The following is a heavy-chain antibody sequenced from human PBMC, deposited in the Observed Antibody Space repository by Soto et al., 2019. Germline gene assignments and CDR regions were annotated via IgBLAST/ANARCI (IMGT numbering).Heavy chain of an antibody. D-gene: IGHD2-15*01. CDR2: ITAANGNT. J-gene: IGHJ4*02. Sequence: QVQLVQSGAEVKKPGASVKISCKASGYTFTDYAMHWVRQAPGQRLEWMGWITAANGNTKYSENFQGRVTLTSDTSASTAHMELSSLRSEDTAVYFWVRDGVGAARLAYWGQATLVTVAS. V-gene: IGHV1-3*01. CDR1: GYTFTDYA. CDR3: VRDGVGAARLAY.